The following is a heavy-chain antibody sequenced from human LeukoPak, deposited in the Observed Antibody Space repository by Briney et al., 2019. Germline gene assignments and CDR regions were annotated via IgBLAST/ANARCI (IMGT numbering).Heavy chain of an antibody. Sequence: SETLSLTCAVYGGSFSGYDWSWIRQPPGKGLEWIGEINHRGSTNYNPSLKSRVTISVDTSKNQFSLKLSSVTAADTAVYYCARGGGVVSSYPLDAFDIWGRGTVVTVSS. J-gene: IGHJ3*02. CDR1: GGSFSGYD. V-gene: IGHV4-34*01. CDR3: ARGGGVVSSYPLDAFDI. CDR2: INHRGST.